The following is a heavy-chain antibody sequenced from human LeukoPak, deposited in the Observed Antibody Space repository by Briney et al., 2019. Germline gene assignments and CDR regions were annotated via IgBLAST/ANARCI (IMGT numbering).Heavy chain of an antibody. Sequence: GGSLRLSCAASGFTFSSYWMSWVRQAPGKGLEWVANIKQDGSEKYYVDSVKGRFTISRDNAKNSLYLQMNSLRAEDTAVYYCARPGRRSSSWYYFDYWGKGTLVTVSS. CDR2: IKQDGSEK. CDR3: ARPGRRSSSWYYFDY. D-gene: IGHD6-13*01. J-gene: IGHJ4*02. V-gene: IGHV3-7*01. CDR1: GFTFSSYW.